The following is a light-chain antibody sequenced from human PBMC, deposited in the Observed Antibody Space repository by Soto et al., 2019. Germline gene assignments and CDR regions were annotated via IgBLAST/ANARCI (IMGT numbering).Light chain of an antibody. V-gene: IGKV1-5*01. CDR1: QSISSW. CDR2: DAS. Sequence: DVQMTQSPSTLSASVGDRVTITCRASQSISSWLAWYQQKLGRAPRLLIYDASSLESGVPSRFSGSGYGTEFTLTISSLQPDDFAVYYCQQYGSSPTFGGGTKVDIK. J-gene: IGKJ4*01. CDR3: QQYGSSPT.